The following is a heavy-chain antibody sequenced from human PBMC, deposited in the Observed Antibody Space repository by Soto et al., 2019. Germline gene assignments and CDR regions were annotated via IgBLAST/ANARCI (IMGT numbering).Heavy chain of an antibody. Sequence: TDTLSLTCTVSGGSISSSSYSWGWIRQPPGKGPERIGTFYYSGSTYYNPSLNSRVTISVDTTKYQFFLKLNSVTAADTAVYYCARLQGYCIDSRCSGHYAPDVWGQGTTVT. CDR1: GGSISSSSYS. CDR3: ARLQGYCIDSRCSGHYAPDV. J-gene: IGHJ6*02. D-gene: IGHD2-15*01. V-gene: IGHV4-39*01. CDR2: FYYSGST.